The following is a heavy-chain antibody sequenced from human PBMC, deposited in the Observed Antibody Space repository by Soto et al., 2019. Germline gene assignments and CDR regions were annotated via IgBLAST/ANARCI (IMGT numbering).Heavy chain of an antibody. CDR1: WFDVSTKY. V-gene: IGHV3-53*01. J-gene: IGHJ4*02. CDR3: ACDYDGLYSFDF. D-gene: IGHD5-12*01. CDR2: IYSGGSA. Sequence: PGGSLRLSCAASWFDVSTKYMNWVRQAPGKGLEWVSVIYSGGSAYYADSVEGRFTISRDNSKNTLYLQMNSLRAEDTAVYYCACDYDGLYSFDFWGQGTLVTVSS.